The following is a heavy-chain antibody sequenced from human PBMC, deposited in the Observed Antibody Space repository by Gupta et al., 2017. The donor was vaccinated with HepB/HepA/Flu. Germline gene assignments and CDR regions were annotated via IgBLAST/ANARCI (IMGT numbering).Heavy chain of an antibody. Sequence: EVQLVESGGGVVQPGGYRRPSGAASGFTFDEYAIHRVPQDPGKGLEWVSLISGDGGSTYYADSVKGRFTISRDNSKTSLYLQMNSLRTEDTAFYYCAKDANPYCGGDCYCDYWGQGTLVTVSS. CDR3: AKDANPYCGGDCYCDY. CDR1: GFTFDEYA. V-gene: IGHV3-43*02. J-gene: IGHJ4*02. CDR2: ISGDGGST. D-gene: IGHD2-21*02.